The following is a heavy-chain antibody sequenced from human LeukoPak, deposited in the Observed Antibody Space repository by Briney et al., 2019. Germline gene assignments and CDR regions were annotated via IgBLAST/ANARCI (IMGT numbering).Heavy chain of an antibody. CDR1: GYTFTSYD. V-gene: IGHV7-4-1*02. CDR2: INTNTGNP. CDR3: ARDIDPYCGGDCYHRDFDY. J-gene: IGHJ4*02. Sequence: GASVKVSCKASGYTFTSYDINWVRQGPGQGLEWMGWINTNTGNPTYAQGFTGRFVFSLDTSVSTAYLQISSLKAEDTAVYYCARDIDPYCGGDCYHRDFDYWGQGTLVTVSS. D-gene: IGHD2-21*02.